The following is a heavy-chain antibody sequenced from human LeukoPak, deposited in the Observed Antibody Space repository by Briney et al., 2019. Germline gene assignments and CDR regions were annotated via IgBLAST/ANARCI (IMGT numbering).Heavy chain of an antibody. CDR2: INPNSGAT. D-gene: IGHD5-12*01. CDR1: GYTFTGYY. J-gene: IGHJ4*02. V-gene: IGHV1-2*02. CDR3: ARSRVTTIQNLDY. Sequence: ASVKVSCKASGYTFTGYYMHWVRQAPGQGTEWMGWINPNSGATNSAQQFQGRVTMTRDTSISTAYMELSRLTFDDTAVYFCARSRVTTIQNLDYWGKGILVTVSS.